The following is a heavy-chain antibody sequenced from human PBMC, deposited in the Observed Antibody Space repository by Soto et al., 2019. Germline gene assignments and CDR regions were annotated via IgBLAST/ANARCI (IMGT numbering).Heavy chain of an antibody. CDR1: RFTFSSYA. J-gene: IGHJ6*03. CDR3: AKQIEAATFHYYYYMEV. V-gene: IGHV3-23*01. Sequence: GSLRLSCAASRFTFSSYAITWVLQTPLNWLEWVSAISGSGGITYYADSVKGRFTISRDNSKNTLYLQMNSLRAEDTAVYYCAKQIEAATFHYYYYMEVWGKGTTVTVSS. D-gene: IGHD2-15*01. CDR2: ISGSGGIT.